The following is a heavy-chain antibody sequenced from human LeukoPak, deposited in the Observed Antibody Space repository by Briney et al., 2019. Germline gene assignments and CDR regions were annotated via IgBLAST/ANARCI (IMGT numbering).Heavy chain of an antibody. CDR3: ARETFGGVIVPDYFDY. Sequence: GASVKVSCKTSGYTFTNYGISWVRQAPGQGLEWMGWISAYNGNTNYAQKLQGRVTMTTDTSTSTAYMELRSLRSDDTAVYYCARETFGGVIVPDYFDYWGQGTLVTVSS. CDR2: ISAYNGNT. D-gene: IGHD3-16*02. CDR1: GYTFTNYG. V-gene: IGHV1-18*01. J-gene: IGHJ4*02.